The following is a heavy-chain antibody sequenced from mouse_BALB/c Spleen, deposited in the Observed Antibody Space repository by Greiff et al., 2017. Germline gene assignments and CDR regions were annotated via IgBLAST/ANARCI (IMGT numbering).Heavy chain of an antibody. J-gene: IGHJ2*01. Sequence: VKLMESGPGLVAPSQSLSITCTVSGFSLTGYGVNWVRQPPGKGLEWLGMIWGDGSTDYNSALKSRLSISKDNSKSQVFLKMNSLQTDDTARYYCAREDDYDGGYFDYWGQGTTLTVSS. CDR2: IWGDGST. CDR1: GFSLTGYG. V-gene: IGHV2-6-7*01. D-gene: IGHD2-4*01. CDR3: AREDDYDGGYFDY.